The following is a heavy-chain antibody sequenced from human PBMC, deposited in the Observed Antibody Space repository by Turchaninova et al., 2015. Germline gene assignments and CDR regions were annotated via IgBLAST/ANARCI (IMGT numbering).Heavy chain of an antibody. J-gene: IGHJ4*02. CDR2: IYHRWST. Sequence: QVQLQESGPGLVKPSETLSLTCAVPGYSISRGYYWGWIRTPPWKGLEWIGSIYHRWSTYYNPSLKSRVTISVDTSKNQFSLKLNSVTAADTAVYYCASARITIFRGVLRYDYWGQGTLVTVSS. V-gene: IGHV4-38-2*01. CDR3: ASARITIFRGVLRYDY. D-gene: IGHD3-10*01. CDR1: GYSISRGYY.